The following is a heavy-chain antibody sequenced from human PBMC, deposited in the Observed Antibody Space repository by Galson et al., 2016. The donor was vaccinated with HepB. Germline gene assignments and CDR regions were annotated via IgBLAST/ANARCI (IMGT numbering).Heavy chain of an antibody. CDR2: IIPTFDTP. J-gene: IGHJ3*02. D-gene: IGHD3-22*01. V-gene: IGHV1-69*06. CDR3: ARDRTPYYDTSGYSGAFDI. CDR1: GGSFNTYA. Sequence: SVKVSCKASGGSFNTYAINWLRQAPGQGLEWMGGIIPTFDTPIYAQTFQDRVTISADKSTSTAYMELSSLTSEDTALYYCARDRTPYYDTSGYSGAFDIWGQGTMVTVSS.